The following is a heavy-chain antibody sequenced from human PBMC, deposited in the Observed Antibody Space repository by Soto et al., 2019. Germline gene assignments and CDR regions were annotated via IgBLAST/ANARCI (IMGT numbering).Heavy chain of an antibody. Sequence: SETLSVTCTVSGGYIRSYGWSRIRQHTGKGLEWIGYIYYSGSTNYNPSLKSRVTISVDTSKNQFSLKLSSVTAADTAVYYCAKDLVPGYWGQGTLVTVSS. CDR3: AKDLVPGY. J-gene: IGHJ4*02. D-gene: IGHD6-13*01. V-gene: IGHV4-59*01. CDR1: GGYIRSYG. CDR2: IYYSGST.